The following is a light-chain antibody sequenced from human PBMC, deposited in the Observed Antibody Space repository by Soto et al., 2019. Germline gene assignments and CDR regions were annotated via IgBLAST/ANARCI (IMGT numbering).Light chain of an antibody. CDR2: GAS. J-gene: IGKJ4*02. Sequence: SSVSVSIGNRDTITRRASQGINTHLAWYQQKPGKAPKSLIYGASTLQTGVPARFSGSWSGTEFTLTIISLQPEDFAVYYCLEFDVLPNTFGEGTKVDIK. V-gene: IGKV1-9*01. CDR1: QGINTH. CDR3: LEFDVLPNT.